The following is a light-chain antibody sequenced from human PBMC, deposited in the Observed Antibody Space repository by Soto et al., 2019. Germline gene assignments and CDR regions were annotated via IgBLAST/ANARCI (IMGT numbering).Light chain of an antibody. J-gene: IGKJ1*01. CDR3: QHYNSYGT. CDR2: HAS. V-gene: IGKV1-5*01. Sequence: DIQMTQSPSSLCAYVEDRVIINCRASQSIDRWLAWYQQRPGKAPKILISHASSLETGVPSRFSGSGSGTEFTLTISSLQPDDFATYYCQHYNSYGTLGQGTKVDIK. CDR1: QSIDRW.